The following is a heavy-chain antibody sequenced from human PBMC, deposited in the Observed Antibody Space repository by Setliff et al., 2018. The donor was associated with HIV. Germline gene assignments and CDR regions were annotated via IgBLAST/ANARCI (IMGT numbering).Heavy chain of an antibody. CDR3: ARRRVVARVFDY. J-gene: IGHJ4*02. CDR2: IDHRGET. V-gene: IGHV4-38-2*01. Sequence: PSETLSLTCAVSGYSINSAYYWSWIRQSPVKGLEWIGEIDHRGETNYNPSLKSRVILSVDTSKNQFSLSLSSLTAADTALYYCARRRVVARVFDYWGQGTLVTVS. CDR1: GYSINSAYY. D-gene: IGHD2-15*01.